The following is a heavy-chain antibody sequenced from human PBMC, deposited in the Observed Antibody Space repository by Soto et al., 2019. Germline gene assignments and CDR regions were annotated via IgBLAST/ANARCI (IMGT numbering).Heavy chain of an antibody. V-gene: IGHV1-18*04. CDR3: ARGGLKWEGGVFDF. CDR2: ISVYYGNT. D-gene: IGHD1-26*01. Sequence: GASVKVSCKASNYTFTSYGISWVRQAPGQGLEWMGWISVYYGNTNYAQKFQDRVTMTTDTSTSTAYLELRSLTSDDTAVYYCARGGLKWEGGVFDFCGQGTLVTVSS. J-gene: IGHJ4*02. CDR1: NYTFTSYG.